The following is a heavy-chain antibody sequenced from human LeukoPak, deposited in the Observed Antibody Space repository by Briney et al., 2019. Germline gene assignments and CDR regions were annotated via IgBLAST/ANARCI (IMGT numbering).Heavy chain of an antibody. V-gene: IGHV1-2*02. CDR1: GYXFTGYY. Sequence: ATVKVSCKASGYXFTGYYLHWMRQAPGQGLEWMGWINTNNGVTKYGQNFQGTVTMTRDTSISTAYMELSRLRSDDTAVYYCMRDGSRTAFDVWGQGTMVSVSS. CDR3: MRDGSRTAFDV. CDR2: INTNNGVT. D-gene: IGHD2-2*03. J-gene: IGHJ3*01.